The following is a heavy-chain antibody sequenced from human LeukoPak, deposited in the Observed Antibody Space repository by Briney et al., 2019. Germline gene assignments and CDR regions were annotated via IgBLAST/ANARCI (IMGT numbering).Heavy chain of an antibody. CDR1: GFTFSSYA. CDR2: ISGSGGST. Sequence: GGFLRLSCAASGFTFSSYAMSWVRQAPGKGLEWVSAISGSGGSTYYADSVKGRFTISRDNSKNTLYLQMNSLRAEDTAVYYCAKDRALPYYYYYGMDVWGQGTTVTVSS. J-gene: IGHJ6*02. V-gene: IGHV3-23*01. CDR3: AKDRALPYYYYYGMDV.